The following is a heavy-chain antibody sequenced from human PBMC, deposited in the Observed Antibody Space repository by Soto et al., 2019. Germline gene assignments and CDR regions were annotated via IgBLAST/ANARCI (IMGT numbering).Heavy chain of an antibody. Sequence: VQLVESGGGLVQPGGSLRLSCAASGFTFSRSWMHWVRQAPGKGLAWVSRVNTDESDTAYADSVKGRFTVSRDNAKNTLYLQMNSLTAEDTAMYYCARDQSVSGPTTFHYWGQGALVTVSS. CDR1: GFTFSRSW. CDR3: ARDQSVSGPTTFHY. V-gene: IGHV3-74*01. CDR2: VNTDESDT. J-gene: IGHJ4*02. D-gene: IGHD6-19*01.